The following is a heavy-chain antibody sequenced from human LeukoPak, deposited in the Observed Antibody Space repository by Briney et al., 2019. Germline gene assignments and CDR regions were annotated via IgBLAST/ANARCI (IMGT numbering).Heavy chain of an antibody. Sequence: ASVKVSCKTSGCTFSRHYIHWVRQAPGQGLEWLGIINTSGATTRYGQNFKGRVTATRDTSTSTVYTEMSSLNSEDTAVYYCARGLESSGWYGMDVWGQGTTIIVSS. J-gene: IGHJ6*02. CDR3: ARGLESSGWYGMDV. D-gene: IGHD6-19*01. CDR2: INTSGATT. CDR1: GCTFSRHY. V-gene: IGHV1-46*01.